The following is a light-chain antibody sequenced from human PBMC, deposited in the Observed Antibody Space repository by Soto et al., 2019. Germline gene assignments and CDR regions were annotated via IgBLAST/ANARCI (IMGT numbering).Light chain of an antibody. CDR3: CSYAGGGIDV. Sequence: QSALTQPASVSGSPGQSITISCTGTSSDVGTYNIVSWYHQRPGNAPRLIIYEGSKRPSGVSYRFSGSKSGNTASLTISGLQAEDESDFYCCSYAGGGIDVFGTGTKLTVL. J-gene: IGLJ1*01. V-gene: IGLV2-23*01. CDR1: SSDVGTYNI. CDR2: EGS.